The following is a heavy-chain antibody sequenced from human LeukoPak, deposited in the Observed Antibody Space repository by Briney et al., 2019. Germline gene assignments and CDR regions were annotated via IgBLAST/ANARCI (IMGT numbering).Heavy chain of an antibody. Sequence: PSETLSLTCTVSGGSISSYYWSWIRQPPGKGLEWIGYIYYSGSTNYNPSLKSRVTISVDTSKNQFSLKLSSVTAADTAVYYCAREHHSWNYVDYWGQETLVTVSS. V-gene: IGHV4-59*01. CDR1: GGSISSYY. CDR3: AREHHSWNYVDY. J-gene: IGHJ4*02. D-gene: IGHD3-3*01. CDR2: IYYSGST.